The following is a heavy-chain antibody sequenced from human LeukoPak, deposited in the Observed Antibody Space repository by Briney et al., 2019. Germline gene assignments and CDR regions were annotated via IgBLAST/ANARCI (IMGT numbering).Heavy chain of an antibody. D-gene: IGHD3-22*01. CDR3: ARATASMIVVVTALDY. J-gene: IGHJ4*02. CDR1: GFTFDDYG. CDR2: INWNGGST. Sequence: GGSLRLSCAASGFTFDDYGMSWVRQAPGKGLEWVSGINWNGGSTGYADSVKGRFTISRDNAKNSLYLQMNSLRAEDTASYYCARATASMIVVVTALDYWGQGTLVTVSS. V-gene: IGHV3-20*04.